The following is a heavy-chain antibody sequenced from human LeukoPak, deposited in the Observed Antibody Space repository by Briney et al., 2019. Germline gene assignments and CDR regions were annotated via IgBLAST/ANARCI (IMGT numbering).Heavy chain of an antibody. CDR2: ISGYNGNT. J-gene: IGHJ4*02. V-gene: IGHV1-18*01. CDR3: ARDWGQTDSPLDY. D-gene: IGHD3-16*01. CDR1: GYTFTNYG. Sequence: ASVEVSCKASGYTFTNYGISWVRQAPGQGLEWMGWISGYNGNTNYAQKFQGRVTMTTDTSTTTAFMELRSLRSDDTAVYYCARDWGQTDSPLDYWGQGTLVTVSS.